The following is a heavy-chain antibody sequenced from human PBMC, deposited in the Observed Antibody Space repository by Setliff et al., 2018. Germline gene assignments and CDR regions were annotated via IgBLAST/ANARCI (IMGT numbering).Heavy chain of an antibody. Sequence: PGGSLRLSCGASGFTFSIHWMTWVRQAPGKGLEWVANIKEDGGEKYYVDSGKGRFTISRDNAKKSLFLQMDSLRAEDTAVYYCARDQSFDMGPADAAFDVWGQGTMVTVSS. CDR3: ARDQSFDMGPADAAFDV. D-gene: IGHD3-9*01. J-gene: IGHJ3*01. V-gene: IGHV3-7*01. CDR1: GFTFSIHW. CDR2: IKEDGGEK.